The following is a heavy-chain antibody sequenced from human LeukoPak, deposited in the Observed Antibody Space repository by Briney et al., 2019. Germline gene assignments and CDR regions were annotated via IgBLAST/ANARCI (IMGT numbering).Heavy chain of an antibody. D-gene: IGHD4-23*01. V-gene: IGHV4-59*01. CDR2: IYYSGST. Sequence: PSETLSLTCTVSGGSISSYYWSWIRQPPGKGLEWIGYIYYSGSTNYNPSLKRRVTISVDTSKNQFSLKLSSVTAADTAVHYCAGSVVTGNGNLFGYWGQGTLVTVSS. CDR1: GGSISSYY. J-gene: IGHJ4*02. CDR3: AGSVVTGNGNLFGY.